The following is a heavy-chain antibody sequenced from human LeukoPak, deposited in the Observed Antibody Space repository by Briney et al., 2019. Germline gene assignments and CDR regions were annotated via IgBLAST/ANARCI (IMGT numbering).Heavy chain of an antibody. CDR1: GFTFSDYV. D-gene: IGHD6-19*01. CDR2: VRPGGSDK. Sequence: GGSLRLSCAASGFTFSDYVMHWVRQPPGKGLQWVAFVRPGGSDKHYADSVKGRFTVSRDNSRNTLYLQMDSLRPEDTAVYYCAKDLTDGWCFDSWGQGYLVTVSS. J-gene: IGHJ5*01. V-gene: IGHV3-30*02. CDR3: AKDLTDGWCFDS.